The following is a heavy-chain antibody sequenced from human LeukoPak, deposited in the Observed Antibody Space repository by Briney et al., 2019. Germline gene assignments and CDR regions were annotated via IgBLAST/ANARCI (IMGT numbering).Heavy chain of an antibody. CDR2: ISVSGGST. V-gene: IGHV3-23*01. Sequence: GGSLRLSRAASGFTFSSFAMSWVRQPPGKGLEWVSGISVSGGSTYHADSVRGRFTISRDNSKNTLSLQMNSLRGEDTAVYYCANGYHSGGYFALWGQGTLVTVSS. CDR1: GFTFSSFA. CDR3: ANGYHSGGYFAL. D-gene: IGHD3-10*01. J-gene: IGHJ4*02.